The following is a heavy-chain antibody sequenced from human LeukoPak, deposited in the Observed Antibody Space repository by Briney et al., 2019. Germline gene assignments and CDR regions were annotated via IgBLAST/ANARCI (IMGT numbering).Heavy chain of an antibody. D-gene: IGHD2-21*02. V-gene: IGHV3-23*01. CDR2: ISGSGGST. J-gene: IGHJ5*02. CDR1: GFTFSSYA. CDR3: AKDNSGDYSPNWFDP. Sequence: GGSLRLSCAASGFTFSSYAMSWVRQAPGKGLEWVSAISGSGGSTYYADSVKGRFTISRDNSKNTLYLQMNSLRAEDTAVYYCAKDNSGDYSPNWFDPWGQGTLVTVSS.